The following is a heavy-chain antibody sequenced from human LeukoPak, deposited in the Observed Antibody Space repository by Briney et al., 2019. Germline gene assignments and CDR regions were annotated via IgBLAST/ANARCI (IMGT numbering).Heavy chain of an antibody. CDR2: IYYSGST. Sequence: SQTLALTCSVSGASISTSGHYWSWIRQHPGKGLEWVGYIYYSGSTFYNPSLKSRITISVDTSKNQFSLKLASVTAADTAVYYCARAGYSNLEMYFWGQGTLVTVSS. CDR1: GASISTSGHY. CDR3: ARAGYSNLEMYF. J-gene: IGHJ4*02. D-gene: IGHD1-7*01. V-gene: IGHV4-31*03.